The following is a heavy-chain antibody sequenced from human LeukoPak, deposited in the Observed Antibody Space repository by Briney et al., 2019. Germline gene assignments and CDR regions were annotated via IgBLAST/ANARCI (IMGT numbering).Heavy chain of an antibody. J-gene: IGHJ5*02. CDR3: ARDCTYYYDSSGYSCWFDP. D-gene: IGHD3-22*01. CDR1: GGSISSSSYY. Sequence: SETLSLTCTVSGGSISSSSYYWGWIRQPPGKGLEWIGSIYYSGSTYYIPSLKSRVTISVDTSKNQFSLKLSSVTAADTAVYYCARDCTYYYDSSGYSCWFDPWGQGTLVTVSS. CDR2: IYYSGST. V-gene: IGHV4-39*07.